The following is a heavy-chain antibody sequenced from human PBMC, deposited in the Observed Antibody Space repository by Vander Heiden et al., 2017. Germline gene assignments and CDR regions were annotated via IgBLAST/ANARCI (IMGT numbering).Heavy chain of an antibody. J-gene: IGHJ3*02. D-gene: IGHD3-16*02. V-gene: IGHV1-2*02. CDR2: INPNSAGT. CDR3: ASVSSLYSCVYGCAFDI. CDR1: GYTSTGYY. Sequence: QAQLVQSGAKAKKPGASVKVSCKASGYTSTGYYIHWARQAPGQGLEWMGWINPNSAGTNYAQKFQVRVTMTRDTSISTAFMVLSRLRSDDTALDYCASVSSLYSCVYGCAFDIWGRRTMVTVSS.